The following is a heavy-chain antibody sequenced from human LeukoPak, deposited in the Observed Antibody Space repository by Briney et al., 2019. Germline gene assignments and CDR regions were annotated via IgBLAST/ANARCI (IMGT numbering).Heavy chain of an antibody. D-gene: IGHD5/OR15-5a*01. Sequence: ASVKVSCKASGYTFTSYYIHWVRQAPGQGLEWMGIINPSAGSTTFAQDFQGRVTMTRDMSTSTVYMELSSLRSEDTAVYYCARTVSTGNSGWNWFDPWGQGTLVTVSS. CDR2: INPSAGST. V-gene: IGHV1-46*01. CDR1: GYTFTSYY. CDR3: ARTVSTGNSGWNWFDP. J-gene: IGHJ5*02.